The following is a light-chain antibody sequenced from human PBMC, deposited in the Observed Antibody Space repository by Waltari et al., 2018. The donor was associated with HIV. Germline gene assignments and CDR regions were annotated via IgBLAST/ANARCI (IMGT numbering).Light chain of an antibody. CDR1: SSDVGSHTV. CDR3: CSYTGSTTWV. Sequence: QSALTQPASVSGSPGQSLTISCTGTSSDVGSHTVVSWYQPPPGKAPKLLIYEDNKRPSGFSNRFSGSKSGNTASLTISGRQAEDEADYYCCSYTGSTTWVFGGGTKLTVL. CDR2: EDN. V-gene: IGLV2-23*01. J-gene: IGLJ3*02.